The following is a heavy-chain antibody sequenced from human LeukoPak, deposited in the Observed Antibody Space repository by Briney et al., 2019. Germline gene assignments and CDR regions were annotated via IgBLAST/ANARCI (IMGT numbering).Heavy chain of an antibody. CDR3: AREAYYDSSGYYPH. CDR1: GFTFSSYA. D-gene: IGHD3-22*01. V-gene: IGHV3-30*04. J-gene: IGHJ4*02. Sequence: PGGSLRLSCAASGFTFSSYAMSWVRQAPGKGLEWVAVISYDGSNKYYADSVKGRFTISRDNSKNTLYLQMNSLRAEDTAVYYCAREAYYDSSGYYPHWGQGTLVTVSS. CDR2: ISYDGSNK.